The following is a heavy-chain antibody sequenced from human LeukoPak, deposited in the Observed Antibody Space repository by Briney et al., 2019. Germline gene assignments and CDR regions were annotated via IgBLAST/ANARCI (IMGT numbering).Heavy chain of an antibody. D-gene: IGHD6-13*01. V-gene: IGHV5-51*01. CDR3: ARRLSRSNSWPLDY. Sequence: PGESLEISCKGSGYTFTSYWIGWVRQMPGRGLEGMGIIYPGDSDTRYSPSFQGQVTMSADKSISTAYLQWSSLKASDTAMYYCARRLSRSNSWPLDYWGQGTLVTVSP. CDR1: GYTFTSYW. CDR2: IYPGDSDT. J-gene: IGHJ4*02.